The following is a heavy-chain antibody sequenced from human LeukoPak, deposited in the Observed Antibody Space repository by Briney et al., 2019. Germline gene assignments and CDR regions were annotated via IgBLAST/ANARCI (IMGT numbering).Heavy chain of an antibody. J-gene: IGHJ4*02. CDR1: GFTFSRYG. Sequence: GRSLRLSCAASGFTFSRYGMHWVRQAPGKGLEWVAVISYDGSNKYYADSVKGRFTISRDNSKNTLYLQMNSLRAEDTAVYYCAKDLRWFGELLKSYYFDYWGQGTLVTVSS. V-gene: IGHV3-30*18. CDR3: AKDLRWFGELLKSYYFDY. CDR2: ISYDGSNK. D-gene: IGHD3-10*01.